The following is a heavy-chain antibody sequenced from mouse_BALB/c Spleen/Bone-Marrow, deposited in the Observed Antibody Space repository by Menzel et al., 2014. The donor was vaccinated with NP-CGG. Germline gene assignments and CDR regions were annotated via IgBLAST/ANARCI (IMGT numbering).Heavy chain of an antibody. V-gene: IGHV3-6*01. CDR2: ISYDGSN. CDR1: GYSITCGYY. J-gene: IGHJ3*01. D-gene: IGHD1-1*01. CDR3: ARGFITSVVPFAY. Sequence: EVQLVESGPGPVKHSQSLSPTCSVTGYSITCGYYWNWIRQFPGNKLEWMRYISYDGSNNHNPSLKNRISITRDTSKNQFFLKLNSVTTEDTATYYCARGFITSVVPFAYWGHGTLVTVSA.